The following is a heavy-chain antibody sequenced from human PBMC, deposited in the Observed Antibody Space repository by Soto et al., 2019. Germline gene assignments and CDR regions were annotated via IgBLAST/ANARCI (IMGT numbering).Heavy chain of an antibody. CDR1: GDSVSSNSAA. D-gene: IGHD5-18*01. CDR3: ARDWSGYSYGYHYYYGMDV. V-gene: IGHV6-1*01. J-gene: IGHJ6*02. CDR2: TYYRSKWYN. Sequence: PSQTFSLTCAISGDSVSSNSAAWNWIRQSPSRGLEWLGRTYYRSKWYNDYAVSVKSRITINPDTSKNQFSLQLNSVTPEDTAVYYCARDWSGYSYGYHYYYGMDVWGQGTTVTVSS.